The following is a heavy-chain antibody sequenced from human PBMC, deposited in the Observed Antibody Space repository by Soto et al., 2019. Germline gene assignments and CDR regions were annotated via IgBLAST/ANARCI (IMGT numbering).Heavy chain of an antibody. CDR2: IYYSGST. CDR3: ARAGYDSSGYYEKKDYYFDY. CDR1: GGSISSDDYY. J-gene: IGHJ4*02. V-gene: IGHV4-30-4*01. D-gene: IGHD3-22*01. Sequence: PSETLSLTCTVSGGSISSDDYYWSWIRQPPGKGLEWIGYIYYSGSTYYNPSLKSRVTISVDTSKNQFSLKLSSVTAADTAVYYCARAGYDSSGYYEKKDYYFDYWGQGTLVTVSS.